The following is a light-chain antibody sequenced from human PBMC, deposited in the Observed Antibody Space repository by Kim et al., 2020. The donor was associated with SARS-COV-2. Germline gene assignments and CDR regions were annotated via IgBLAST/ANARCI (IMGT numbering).Light chain of an antibody. CDR3: QQFERSPIT. J-gene: IGKJ5*01. CDR2: GAS. Sequence: SLGERATFSCRASKNVSTVYLAWYQQRPGQAPSLLLYGASNRATGTPDRFRGSGSGTDFALIISKLEPEDLGVYYCQQFERSPITFGQGTRLEIK. V-gene: IGKV3-20*01. CDR1: KNVSTVY.